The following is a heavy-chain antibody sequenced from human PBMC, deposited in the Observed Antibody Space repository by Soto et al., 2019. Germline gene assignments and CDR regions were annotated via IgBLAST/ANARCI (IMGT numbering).Heavy chain of an antibody. D-gene: IGHD3-3*01. J-gene: IGHJ6*02. CDR3: ARIRITIFGVVWECMDV. CDR2: IFSNDEK. CDR1: GFSLSNARMG. Sequence: QVTLKESGPVLVKPTETLTLTCTVPGFSLSNARMGVSWIRQPPGKALEWLAHIFSNDEKSYSTSLKSRLTISKDTSKSQVVLTMTNMDPVDTATYYCARIRITIFGVVWECMDVWGQGTTVTVSS. V-gene: IGHV2-26*01.